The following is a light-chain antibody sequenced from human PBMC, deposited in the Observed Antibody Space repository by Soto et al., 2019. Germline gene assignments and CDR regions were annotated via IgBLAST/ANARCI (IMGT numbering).Light chain of an antibody. CDR2: SNT. CDR3: QSYDSILTGSV. V-gene: IGLV1-40*01. J-gene: IGLJ3*02. CDR1: SSNIGAGSD. Sequence: QSVLTQPPSVSGAPGQRVTISCTGSSSNIGAGSDVHWYQQLPGTAPKLLIYSNTNRPSGVPDRFSGSKSGTSASLAITGLQAGDEADYYCQSYDSILTGSVFGGGPKLTVL.